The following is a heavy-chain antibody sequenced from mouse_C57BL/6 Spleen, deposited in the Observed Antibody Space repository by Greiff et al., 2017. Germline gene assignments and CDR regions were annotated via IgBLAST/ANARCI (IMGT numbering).Heavy chain of an antibody. J-gene: IGHJ2*01. CDR2: ISSGGSYT. CDR3: ERHREITAVVAGFDY. D-gene: IGHD1-1*01. Sequence: EVQGVESGGDLVKPGGSLKLSCAASGFTFSSYGMSWVRQTPDKRLEWVATISSGGSYTYYPDSVKGRFTISRDNAKNTLYLQMSSLKSEDTGMYDCERHREITAVVAGFDYWGQGTTLTVSS. CDR1: GFTFSSYG. V-gene: IGHV5-6*01.